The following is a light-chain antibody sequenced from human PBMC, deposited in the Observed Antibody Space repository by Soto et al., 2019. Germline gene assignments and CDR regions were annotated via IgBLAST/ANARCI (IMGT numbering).Light chain of an antibody. CDR1: QSISSK. V-gene: IGKV3-15*01. CDR2: GAS. CDR3: QQYNIWSSIT. J-gene: IGKJ5*01. Sequence: EIVMTQSPATLSVSPGERATLSCRASQSISSKVGWYQQKPGQAARLLIYGASTRATGVPPRFSGSRSGTAFSLTISSMLSEDFAVYYCQQYNIWSSITFGQGTRLEIK.